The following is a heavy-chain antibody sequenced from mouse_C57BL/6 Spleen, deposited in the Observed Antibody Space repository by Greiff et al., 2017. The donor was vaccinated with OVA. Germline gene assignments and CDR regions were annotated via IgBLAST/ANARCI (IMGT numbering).Heavy chain of an antibody. CDR2: INPYNGGT. J-gene: IGHJ4*01. Sequence: EVQLQQSGPVLVKPGASVKMSCKASGYTFTDYYMNWVKQSHGKSLEWIGVINPYNGGTSYNQKFKGKATLTVDKSSSTAYMELNSLTSEDSAVDYCASGGCDGSGYGYYAMDDWGQGTSVTVSS. D-gene: IGHD1-1*01. V-gene: IGHV1-19*01. CDR1: GYTFTDYY. CDR3: ASGGCDGSGYGYYAMDD.